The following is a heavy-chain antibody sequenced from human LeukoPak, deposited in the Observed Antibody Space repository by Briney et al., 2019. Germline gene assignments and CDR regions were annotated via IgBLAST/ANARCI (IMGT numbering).Heavy chain of an antibody. J-gene: IGHJ4*02. Sequence: GGSLRLSCAVSGFTFRNSAMSWVRQAPGRGLEWVSGISYGGGTTYYADSVKGRFTISRDNSKNTLYLQMNSLRADDTAVYYCAKGTAAPGLDYWGQGTLVTVSS. CDR2: ISYGGGTT. D-gene: IGHD6-13*01. V-gene: IGHV3-23*01. CDR3: AKGTAAPGLDY. CDR1: GFTFRNSA.